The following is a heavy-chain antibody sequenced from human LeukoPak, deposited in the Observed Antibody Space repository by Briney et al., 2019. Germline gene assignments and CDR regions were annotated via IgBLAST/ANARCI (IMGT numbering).Heavy chain of an antibody. CDR3: ARDPSLYSYGYDY. V-gene: IGHV1-46*01. D-gene: IGHD5-18*01. J-gene: IGHJ4*02. Sequence: ASVKVSCKASGYILTNYAINWVRQAPGQGLEWMGIINPSGGSTSYAQKFQGRVTMTRDASTSTVYMELSSLRSEDTAVYYCARDPSLYSYGYDYWGQGTLVTVSS. CDR2: INPSGGST. CDR1: GYILTNYA.